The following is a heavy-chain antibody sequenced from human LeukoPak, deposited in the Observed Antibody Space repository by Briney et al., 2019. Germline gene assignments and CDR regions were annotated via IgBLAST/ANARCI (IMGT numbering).Heavy chain of an antibody. CDR2: ISGSGGST. Sequence: PGGSLRLSCAASGFTFSSNVMSWVRQAPGKGLEWVSSISGSGGSTYYADSVKGRFTISRDNSKNALYLQMNSLRADDTAVYYCAKGPLTRYSNCFDYWGQGTLVTVSS. D-gene: IGHD4-11*01. V-gene: IGHV3-23*01. CDR1: GFTFSSNV. J-gene: IGHJ4*02. CDR3: AKGPLTRYSNCFDY.